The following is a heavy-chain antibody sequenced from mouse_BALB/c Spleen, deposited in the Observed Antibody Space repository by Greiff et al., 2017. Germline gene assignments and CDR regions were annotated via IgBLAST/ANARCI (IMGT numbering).Heavy chain of an antibody. J-gene: IGHJ4*01. V-gene: IGHV6-6*02. Sequence: EVMLVESGGGLVQPGGSMKLSCVASGFTFSNYWMNWVRQSPEKGLEWVAEIRLKSNNYATHYAESVKGRFTISRDDSKSSVYLQMNNLRAEDTGIYYCTRASYGSYAMDYWGQGTSVTVSS. CDR1: GFTFSNYW. CDR3: TRASYGSYAMDY. CDR2: IRLKSNNYAT. D-gene: IGHD2-10*01.